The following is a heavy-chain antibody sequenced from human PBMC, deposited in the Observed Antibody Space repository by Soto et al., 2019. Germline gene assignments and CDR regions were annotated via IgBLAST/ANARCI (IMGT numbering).Heavy chain of an antibody. Sequence: GGSLRLPCASSGFTLSMSAVNWVRQAPGKGLEWVSYISDSGYRTYYADSVKGRFTISRDRSKNTVSLQMDSLRAEDTAVYYCAKDRGIIVKAGDAFDVWGQGTKVTVSS. J-gene: IGHJ3*01. CDR3: AKDRGIIVKAGDAFDV. V-gene: IGHV3-23*01. CDR2: ISDSGYRT. D-gene: IGHD3-16*02. CDR1: GFTLSMSA.